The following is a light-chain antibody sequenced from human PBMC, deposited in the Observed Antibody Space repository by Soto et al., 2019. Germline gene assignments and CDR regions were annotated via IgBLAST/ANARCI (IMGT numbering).Light chain of an antibody. CDR2: AAS. Sequence: AIQMTQSPSSLSASVGDRVTITCRASQGIRNDLGWYQQRPGKAPKVLIYAASTLQSGVPSRFSGSGSGTDFTLTISSLQPVDFATYYCLQDYNYPRTFGQGTKVEIK. CDR1: QGIRND. CDR3: LQDYNYPRT. V-gene: IGKV1-6*01. J-gene: IGKJ1*01.